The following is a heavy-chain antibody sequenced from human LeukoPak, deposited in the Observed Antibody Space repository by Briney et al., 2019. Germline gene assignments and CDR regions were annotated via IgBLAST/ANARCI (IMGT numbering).Heavy chain of an antibody. D-gene: IGHD2-15*01. CDR3: ARDGYCSGGSCYSDY. Sequence: SVKVSCKASGGTFSNYAISWVRQAPGQGLEWMGGIIPIFGTANYAQKFQGRVTITADESTSTAYMELSSLRSEDTAVYYCARDGYCSGGSCYSDYWGQGTLVTVSS. V-gene: IGHV1-69*01. J-gene: IGHJ4*02. CDR1: GGTFSNYA. CDR2: IIPIFGTA.